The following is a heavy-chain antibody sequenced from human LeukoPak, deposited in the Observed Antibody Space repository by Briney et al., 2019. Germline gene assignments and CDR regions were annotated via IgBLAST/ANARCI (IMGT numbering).Heavy chain of an antibody. V-gene: IGHV3-64*01. CDR2: IRSNGDST. J-gene: IGHJ4*02. CDR1: GFTFSSYA. D-gene: IGHD1-26*01. CDR3: ARGIVGATLRTLYY. Sequence: GGSLRLSCAASGFTFSSYAMHCVRRAPGKGLEYVLAIRSNGDSTYYENSVKGRFAISRDNSKNTLYLQMGSLRAEDMAVYYCARGIVGATLRTLYYWGQGTLVTVSS.